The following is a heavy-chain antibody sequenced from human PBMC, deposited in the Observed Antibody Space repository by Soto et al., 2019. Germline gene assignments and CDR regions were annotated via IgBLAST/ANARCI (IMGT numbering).Heavy chain of an antibody. D-gene: IGHD3-16*01. CDR2: RSSDGTFR. CDR1: GFTFNDYA. Sequence: PGGSLRLSCTASGFTFNDYAIHCVRQAPGRGLEGVAARSSDGTFRYYADSVNGRLTISIDNSKNTLYLQMNTLTVEDTAVYFYPRDRRGEDPGGWFDPCGQGTLVPVSS. CDR3: PRDRRGEDPGGWFDP. V-gene: IGHV3-30*04. J-gene: IGHJ5*02.